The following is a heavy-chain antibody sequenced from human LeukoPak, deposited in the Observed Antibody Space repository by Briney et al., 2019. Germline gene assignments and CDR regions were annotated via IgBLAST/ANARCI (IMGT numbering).Heavy chain of an antibody. CDR3: ARQGGYCSSTSCPNWFDP. V-gene: IGHV1-18*01. D-gene: IGHD2-2*01. CDR1: GYTFTSYG. J-gene: IGHJ5*02. Sequence: ASVKVSCKASGYTFTSYGISWVRQAPGQGLEWMGWISAYNGNTNYAQKLQGRVTMTTDTSTSTAYIELRSLRSDDTAVYYCARQGGYCSSTSCPNWFDPWGQGTLVTVSS. CDR2: ISAYNGNT.